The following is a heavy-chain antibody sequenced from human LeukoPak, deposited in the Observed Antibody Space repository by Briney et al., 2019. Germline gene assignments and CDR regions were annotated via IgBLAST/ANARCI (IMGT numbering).Heavy chain of an antibody. CDR3: AKMGYSSSWYLSYYYGMDV. D-gene: IGHD6-13*01. V-gene: IGHV3-30*18. CDR2: VSYDGSNQ. J-gene: IGHJ6*02. CDR1: GFTFSSYG. Sequence: PGGSLRLSCAASGFTFSSYGMHWVRQAPGKGLEWAAVVSYDGSNQYYADSVKGRFTISRDNSKNTLYLQMNSLRAEGTAVYYCAKMGYSSSWYLSYYYGMDVWGQGTTVTVSS.